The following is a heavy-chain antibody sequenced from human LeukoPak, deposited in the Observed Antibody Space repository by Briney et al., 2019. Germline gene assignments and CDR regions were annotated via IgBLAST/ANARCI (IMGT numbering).Heavy chain of an antibody. CDR3: AKTTSERDYFDY. CDR1: EYTSTNYY. J-gene: IGHJ4*02. CDR2: INSSGGST. Sequence: ASVKVSCKASEYTSTNYYMNWVRPAPGQGLEWMGVINSSGGSTSYAQKFQGRVTMTRDTSTSTVYMELSSLRSEDTAVYYCAKTTSERDYFDYWGQGTLVTVSS. V-gene: IGHV1-46*01. D-gene: IGHD2/OR15-2a*01.